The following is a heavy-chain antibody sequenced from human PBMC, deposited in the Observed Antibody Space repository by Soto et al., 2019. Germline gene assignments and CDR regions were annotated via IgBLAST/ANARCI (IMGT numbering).Heavy chain of an antibody. CDR1: GYTFTSYG. CDR3: ARGGNCSSTSCYAWGTRFLFDF. CDR2: ISAYNGNT. V-gene: IGHV1-18*01. D-gene: IGHD2-2*01. J-gene: IGHJ4*02. Sequence: ASVKVSCKASGYTFTSYGISWVRQAPGQGLEWMGWISAYNGNTNYAQKLQDRVTITTDTSTSTAYMELRSLRSDDTAVYYCARGGNCSSTSCYAWGTRFLFDFWGQGTLVTVSS.